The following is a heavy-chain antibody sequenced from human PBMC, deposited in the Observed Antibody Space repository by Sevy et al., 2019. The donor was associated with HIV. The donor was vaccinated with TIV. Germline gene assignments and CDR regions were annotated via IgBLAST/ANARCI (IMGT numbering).Heavy chain of an antibody. J-gene: IGHJ4*02. V-gene: IGHV4-34*01. Sequence: SETMSLTCAVYGGSFSGYYWSWIRQRPGKGLEWIGEINHSGSTNYNPSLKSRVVISLDTSKNHFSVKLSSVTAADTAVYYCARTTTMTTSALDYWGQGTLVTVSS. CDR2: INHSGST. CDR3: ARTTTMTTSALDY. CDR1: GGSFSGYY. D-gene: IGHD4-17*01.